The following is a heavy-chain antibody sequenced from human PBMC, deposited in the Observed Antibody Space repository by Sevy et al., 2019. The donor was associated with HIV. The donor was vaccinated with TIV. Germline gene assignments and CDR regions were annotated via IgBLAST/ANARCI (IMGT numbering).Heavy chain of an antibody. J-gene: IGHJ6*03. CDR1: GFTFGDYA. D-gene: IGHD5-12*01. Sequence: GGSLRLSCTASGFTFGDYAMSWFRQAPGKGLEWVGFIRSKAYGGTTEYAASVKGRFTISRDDSKSIAYLQMNSLKTEDTAVYYCTRDLSRVATPYYYYYYMDVWGKGTTVTVSS. CDR3: TRDLSRVATPYYYYYYMDV. V-gene: IGHV3-49*03. CDR2: IRSKAYGGTT.